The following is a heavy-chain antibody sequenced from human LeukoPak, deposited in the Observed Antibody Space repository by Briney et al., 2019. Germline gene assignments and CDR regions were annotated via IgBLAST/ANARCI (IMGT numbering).Heavy chain of an antibody. D-gene: IGHD2-2*01. Sequence: GGSLRLSCSASGFTFSSYNMDWVRQAPGKGLEWVSFIDSSSRYIYQADSVKGRFTISRDNAKSSVFLQMNSLRAEDTAVYYCARVGGHCTSTSCPPPDYWGQGTLVPVSS. J-gene: IGHJ4*02. CDR3: ARVGGHCTSTSCPPPDY. CDR2: IDSSSRYI. V-gene: IGHV3-21*01. CDR1: GFTFSSYN.